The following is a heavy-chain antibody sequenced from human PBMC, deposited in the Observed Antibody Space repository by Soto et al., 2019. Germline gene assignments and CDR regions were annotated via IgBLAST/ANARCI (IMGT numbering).Heavy chain of an antibody. CDR3: ARTHYYYCRDV. Sequence: SVTLSLTCTVSGGSISSYYWSWIRQPPGKGLEWIGYIYYSGSTNYNPSLKSRVTISVDTSKNQFSLKLSSVTAAGTAVYYCARTHYYYCRDVWGQETTVTVSS. J-gene: IGHJ6*02. CDR2: IYYSGST. CDR1: GGSISSYY. V-gene: IGHV4-59*01.